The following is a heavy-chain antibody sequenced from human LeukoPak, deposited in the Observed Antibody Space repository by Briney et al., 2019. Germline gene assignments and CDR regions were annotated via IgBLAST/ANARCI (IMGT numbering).Heavy chain of an antibody. D-gene: IGHD4-17*01. CDR3: ARGMTTVTTYGYFDY. Sequence: SETLSLTCTVSGVSISSSNWWSWVRQPPGKGLEWIGEINHSGSTNYNPSLKSRVTISVDTSKNQFSLKLSSVTAADTAVYYCARGMTTVTTYGYFDYWGQGTLVTVSS. CDR1: GVSISSSNW. V-gene: IGHV4-4*02. CDR2: INHSGST. J-gene: IGHJ4*02.